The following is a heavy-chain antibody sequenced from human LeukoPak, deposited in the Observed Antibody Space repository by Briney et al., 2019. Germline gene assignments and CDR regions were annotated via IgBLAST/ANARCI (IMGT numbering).Heavy chain of an antibody. CDR3: ARDGSTTLAAGTYYYGMDV. Sequence: SVKVSCKASGGTFSSYAISWVRQAPGQGLEWMGGIIPIFGTANYAQKFQGRVTITADKSTSTAYMELSSLRSEDTAVYYCARDGSTTLAAGTYYYGMDVWGQGTTVTVSS. CDR2: IIPIFGTA. D-gene: IGHD6-13*01. CDR1: GGTFSSYA. J-gene: IGHJ6*02. V-gene: IGHV1-69*06.